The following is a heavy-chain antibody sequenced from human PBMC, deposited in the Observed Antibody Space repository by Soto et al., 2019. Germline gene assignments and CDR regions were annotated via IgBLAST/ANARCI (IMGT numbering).Heavy chain of an antibody. V-gene: IGHV3-23*01. CDR1: GFTFASYS. J-gene: IGHJ3*02. Sequence: EVQLLEYGGDLEQPGGSLRLSCAASGFTFASYSMTWVRQAPGKGLEWVSTISGSGRSTYYADSVKGRFTISRDNSKNTLYVQMNSLRAEDTAVYYCAKDWTAIWGQGTMVTVSS. CDR2: ISGSGRST. CDR3: AKDWTAI. D-gene: IGHD2-21*02.